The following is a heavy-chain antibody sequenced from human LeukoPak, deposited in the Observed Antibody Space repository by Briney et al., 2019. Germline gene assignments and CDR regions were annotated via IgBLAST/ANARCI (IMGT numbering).Heavy chain of an antibody. CDR2: IYTSGST. Sequence: SETLSLTCTVSGDSISIYYWNWLRQPAGKRLEWIGRIYTSGSTNYNPSLKSRVTMSVDTSKNQFSLNLSSVTAADTAVYYCARLSTVTTSFDYWGQGTLVTVSS. D-gene: IGHD4-17*01. V-gene: IGHV4-4*07. CDR3: ARLSTVTTSFDY. CDR1: GDSISIYY. J-gene: IGHJ4*02.